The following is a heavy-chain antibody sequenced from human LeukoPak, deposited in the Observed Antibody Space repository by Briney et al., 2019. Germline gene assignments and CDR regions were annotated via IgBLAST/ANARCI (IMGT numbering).Heavy chain of an antibody. CDR3: ARGIRYSSSWYDWVDY. CDR2: IWYDGSNK. J-gene: IGHJ4*02. D-gene: IGHD6-13*01. Sequence: GGSLRLSCAASGFTFSSYGMHWVRQAPGKGLEWVAVIWYDGSNKYYADSVKGRFTISRDNSKNTLYLQMNSLRAEDTAVYYCARGIRYSSSWYDWVDYWGQGTLVTVSS. V-gene: IGHV3-33*01. CDR1: GFTFSSYG.